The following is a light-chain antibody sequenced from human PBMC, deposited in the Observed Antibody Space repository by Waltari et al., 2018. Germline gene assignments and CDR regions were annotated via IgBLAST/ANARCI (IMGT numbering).Light chain of an antibody. CDR2: KDT. Sequence: SYELTQAPSVSVSPGQTATLRCSGDVLPHQYAYWYQQKPGQAPVVVLYKDTQRPSGIPERFSGSSSGTTVTLTISGVQAEDEADYYCQSIDSIVVFGGGTKLTV. V-gene: IGLV3-25*03. CDR3: QSIDSIVV. CDR1: VLPHQY. J-gene: IGLJ2*01.